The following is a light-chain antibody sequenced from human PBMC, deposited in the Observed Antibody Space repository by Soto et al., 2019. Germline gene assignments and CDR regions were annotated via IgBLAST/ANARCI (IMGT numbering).Light chain of an antibody. CDR2: EVS. J-gene: IGLJ3*02. Sequence: QSALTQPASVSGSPGQSITIFCTGTSSDVGGYNYVSWFQQHPGKAPKLKIYEVSNRPSGVSNRFSGSKSGYTASLTISELQAEDEADYYCTSFTSSSTGVFGGGTQLTVL. CDR1: SSDVGGYNY. V-gene: IGLV2-14*03. CDR3: TSFTSSSTGV.